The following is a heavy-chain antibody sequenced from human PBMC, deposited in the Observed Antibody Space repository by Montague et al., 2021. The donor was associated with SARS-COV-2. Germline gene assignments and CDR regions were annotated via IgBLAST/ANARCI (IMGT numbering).Heavy chain of an antibody. Sequence: SETLSLTCALYGGSVSDYYWSWIRQPPGEGLEWIGEINHSGSTNXNPSLKSRVTTSVDTSKNQFSLKLASVTAADTAVYYCARGPRITMIVVVITDIWFDPWGQGTLVTVSS. CDR3: ARGPRITMIVVVITDIWFDP. V-gene: IGHV4-34*01. CDR1: GGSVSDYY. D-gene: IGHD3-22*01. CDR2: INHSGST. J-gene: IGHJ5*02.